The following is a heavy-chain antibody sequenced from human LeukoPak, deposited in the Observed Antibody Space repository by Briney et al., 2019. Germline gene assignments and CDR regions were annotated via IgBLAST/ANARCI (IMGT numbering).Heavy chain of an antibody. Sequence: GGSLRLSCAASGFTFSSYSMNWVRQAPGKGLEWVAVIWYDGSNKYYADSVKGRFTISRDNSKNTLYLQMNSLRAEDTAVYYCAKDPSAWDYDSSGLDFDYWGQGTLVTVSS. D-gene: IGHD3-22*01. V-gene: IGHV3-30*02. J-gene: IGHJ4*02. CDR2: IWYDGSNK. CDR1: GFTFSSYS. CDR3: AKDPSAWDYDSSGLDFDY.